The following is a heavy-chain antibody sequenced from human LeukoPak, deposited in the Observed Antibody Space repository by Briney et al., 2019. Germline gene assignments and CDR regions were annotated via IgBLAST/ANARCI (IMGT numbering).Heavy chain of an antibody. D-gene: IGHD2-15*01. Sequence: GGSLRLSCAASGSTFSSHTMNWVRQAPGKGLEWVSYISSTSSVIYYAGSVKGRFTISRDNAKNSLYLQMNSLRAEDTAVYYCATVKGGGSAFDIWGQGTMVTVSS. J-gene: IGHJ3*02. CDR3: ATVKGGGSAFDI. CDR2: ISSTSSVI. CDR1: GSTFSSHT. V-gene: IGHV3-48*04.